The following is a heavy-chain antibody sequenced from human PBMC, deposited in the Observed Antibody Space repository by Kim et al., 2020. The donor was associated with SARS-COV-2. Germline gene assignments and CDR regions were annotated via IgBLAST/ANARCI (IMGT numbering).Heavy chain of an antibody. J-gene: IGHJ4*02. CDR1: GFTFSDYW. CDR2: IRQDGNEK. Sequence: GGSLRLSCAASGFTFSDYWMSWVRQAPGKGLEWVANIRQDGNEKYYVDSVKGRFTISRDNAENTLYLQMNSLRGEDTAVYYCARDELPPESISGWYPFWGQGTLVTVSS. V-gene: IGHV3-7*01. D-gene: IGHD6-19*01. CDR3: ARDELPPESISGWYPF.